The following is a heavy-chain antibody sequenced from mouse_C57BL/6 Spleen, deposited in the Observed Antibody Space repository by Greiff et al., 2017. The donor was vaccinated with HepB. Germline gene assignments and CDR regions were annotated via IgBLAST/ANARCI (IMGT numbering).Heavy chain of an antibody. D-gene: IGHD2-5*01. Sequence: QVTLKESGPGILQSSQTLSLTCSFSGFSLSTSGMGVSWIRQPSGKGLEWLAHIYWDDDKRYNPSLKSRLTISKDTSRNQVFLKITSVDTADTATYYCARSYYSNYHYAMDYWGQGTSVTVSS. CDR3: ARSYYSNYHYAMDY. J-gene: IGHJ4*01. V-gene: IGHV8-12*01. CDR2: IYWDDDK. CDR1: GFSLSTSGMG.